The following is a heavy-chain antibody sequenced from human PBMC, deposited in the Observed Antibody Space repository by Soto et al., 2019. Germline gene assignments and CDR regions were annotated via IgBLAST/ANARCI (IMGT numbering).Heavy chain of an antibody. CDR1: GFTFSSYA. CDR3: ARVNGFRAVTTFRIVSLSGY. J-gene: IGHJ4*02. Sequence: PGGSLSLSCAASGFTFSSYAMHWVRQAPDKGLEKVAVISYDGSNKYYADSVKGRFTISRDNSKNTLYLQMNSLRAEDTAVYYCARVNGFRAVTTFRIVSLSGYWGQGTLVTVSS. V-gene: IGHV3-30-3*01. D-gene: IGHD4-17*01. CDR2: ISYDGSNK.